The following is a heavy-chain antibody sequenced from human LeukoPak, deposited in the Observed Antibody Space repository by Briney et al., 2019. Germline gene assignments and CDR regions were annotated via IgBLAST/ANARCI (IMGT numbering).Heavy chain of an antibody. V-gene: IGHV3-30*04. J-gene: IGHJ4*02. D-gene: IGHD6-19*01. Sequence: GGSLRLSCAASGFTFSSSTMHWVRQAPGKGLEWVAVISYDGSNKYYADSVKGRFTISRDNSKNTLYLQMNSLRAEDTAVYYCAKDLIRHMNIAVASGHWGQGTLVTVSS. CDR2: ISYDGSNK. CDR3: AKDLIRHMNIAVASGH. CDR1: GFTFSSST.